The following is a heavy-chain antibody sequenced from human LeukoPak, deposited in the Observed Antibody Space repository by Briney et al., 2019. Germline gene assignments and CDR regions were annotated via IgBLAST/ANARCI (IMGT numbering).Heavy chain of an antibody. V-gene: IGHV3-7*01. Sequence: PGGSLRLSCAASGFTFSSYWMSWVRQAPGKGLEWVANIKQDGSEKYYVDSVKGRFTISRDNAKNSLYLQMNSLRAEDTAVYYCAKDSNRYSSGWLDYWGQGTLVTVSS. J-gene: IGHJ4*02. CDR2: IKQDGSEK. CDR1: GFTFSSYW. D-gene: IGHD6-19*01. CDR3: AKDSNRYSSGWLDY.